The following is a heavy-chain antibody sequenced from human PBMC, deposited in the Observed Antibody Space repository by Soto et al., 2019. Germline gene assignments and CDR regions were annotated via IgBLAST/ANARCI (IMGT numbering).Heavy chain of an antibody. V-gene: IGHV3-48*01. D-gene: IGHD5-12*01. CDR1: GFTFSTYS. J-gene: IGHJ4*01. CDR2: IGIGSGTI. CDR3: AIAIASKWHPFHD. Sequence: PGGSLRLSCAASGFTFSTYSMCWVRQAPGKGLEWVSIIGIGSGTIYYADSVKGRFTISRDISKNTLYLQMNSLRAEDTAVYYCAIAIASKWHPFHDWGHGTLVTVSS.